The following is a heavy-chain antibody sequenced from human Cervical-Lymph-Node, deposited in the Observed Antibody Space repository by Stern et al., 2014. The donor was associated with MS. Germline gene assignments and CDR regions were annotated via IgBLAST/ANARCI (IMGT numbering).Heavy chain of an antibody. D-gene: IGHD3-10*01. CDR3: AREVSMVGFDP. V-gene: IGHV1-69*06. J-gene: IGHJ5*02. CDR1: GGTVSSHT. Sequence: QVQLGQSGAEVKKPGSSVKVSCKASGGTVSSHTISWVRQAPGQGLEWMGGIIPIFGKPNYAQKCQGRVTISADKSTSTAYLELNSLRSDDTAVYYCAREVSMVGFDPWGQGTLVTVSS. CDR2: IIPIFGKP.